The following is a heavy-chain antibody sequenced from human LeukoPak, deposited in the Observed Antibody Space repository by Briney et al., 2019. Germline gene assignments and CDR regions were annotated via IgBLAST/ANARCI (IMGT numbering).Heavy chain of an antibody. Sequence: GGSLRLSCAASGFTFRTTRMTWVRQAPGKGPEYIATINSRGDSINYADSVKGRFTVSRDNSKNLLYLQMNSLRVEDTGVYYCAWLYYYYMEVWGKGTTVT. V-gene: IGHV3-21*01. D-gene: IGHD5-12*01. CDR1: GFTFRTTR. J-gene: IGHJ6*03. CDR2: INSRGDSI. CDR3: AWLYYYYMEV.